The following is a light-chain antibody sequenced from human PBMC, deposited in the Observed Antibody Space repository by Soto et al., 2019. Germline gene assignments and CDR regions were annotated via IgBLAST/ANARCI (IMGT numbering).Light chain of an antibody. CDR3: QQYGSSPLLT. CDR2: AAS. J-gene: IGKJ4*01. CDR1: QSVSGNY. V-gene: IGKV3-20*01. Sequence: EIVLTQSPATLSLSPGERATLSCRASQSVSGNYFAWYQQKPGQAPRLLIYAASFRATGIPDRFSGSGSGTDFTLTISGLGPEDFALYYCQQYGSSPLLTFGGGTKG.